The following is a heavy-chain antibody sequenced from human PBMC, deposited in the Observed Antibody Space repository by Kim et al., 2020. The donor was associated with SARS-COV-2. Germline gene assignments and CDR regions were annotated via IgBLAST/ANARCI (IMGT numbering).Heavy chain of an antibody. V-gene: IGHV3-7*04. J-gene: IGHJ4*02. D-gene: IGHD4-17*01. Sequence: GGSLRLSCAASGFTLSSYSMSWVRQAPGKGLEWVANIKQDGSEQYYVDSVKGRFTISRDHPKNTLYLQMNSLRAEDTAVAYCARGFGDYDYYFDYCGQGT. CDR1: GFTLSSYS. CDR2: IKQDGSEQ. CDR3: ARGFGDYDYYFDY.